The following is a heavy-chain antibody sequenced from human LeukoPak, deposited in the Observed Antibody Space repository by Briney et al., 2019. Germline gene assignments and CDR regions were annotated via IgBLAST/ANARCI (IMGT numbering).Heavy chain of an antibody. CDR2: ISSNGGST. Sequence: PGGSLRLSCAASGLTFSSYAMHWVRQAPGKGLEYVSAISSNGGSTYYANSVKGRFTMSRDNSKNTLYLQMGSLRAEDMAVYYCARDRAAVAGTYYMDVWGKGTTVTVSS. D-gene: IGHD6-19*01. CDR3: ARDRAAVAGTYYMDV. CDR1: GLTFSSYA. V-gene: IGHV3-64*01. J-gene: IGHJ6*03.